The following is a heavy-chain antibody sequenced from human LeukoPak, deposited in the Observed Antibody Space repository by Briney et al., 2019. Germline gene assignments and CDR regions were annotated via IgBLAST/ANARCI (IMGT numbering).Heavy chain of an antibody. D-gene: IGHD4-17*01. CDR1: GFTFSSYA. CDR3: ARDPSYGDWTYFDY. CDR2: ISYDGSNK. J-gene: IGHJ4*02. Sequence: PGGSLRLSCAASGFTFSSYAMHWVRQAPGKGLEWVGVISYDGSNKYYADSVKGRFTISRDNSKNTLYLQMNSLRAEDTAVYYCARDPSYGDWTYFDYWGQGTLVTVSS. V-gene: IGHV3-30-3*01.